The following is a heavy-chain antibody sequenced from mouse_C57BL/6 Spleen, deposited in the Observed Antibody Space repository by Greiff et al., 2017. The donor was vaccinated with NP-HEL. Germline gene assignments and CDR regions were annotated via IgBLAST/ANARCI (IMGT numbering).Heavy chain of an antibody. CDR3: TRGDYGSSPWYFDV. D-gene: IGHD1-1*01. Sequence: QVQLQQSGAELVRPGASVTLSCKASGYTFTDYEMHWVKQTPVHGLEWIGAIDSETGGTAYNQKFKGKAILTADKSSSTAYMELRSLTSEDSAVYYCTRGDYGSSPWYFDVWGTGTTVTVSS. CDR2: IDSETGGT. J-gene: IGHJ1*03. V-gene: IGHV1-15*01. CDR1: GYTFTDYE.